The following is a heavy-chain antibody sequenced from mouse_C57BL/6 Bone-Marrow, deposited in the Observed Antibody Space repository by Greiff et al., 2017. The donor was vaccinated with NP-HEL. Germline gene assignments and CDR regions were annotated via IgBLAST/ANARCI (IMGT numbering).Heavy chain of an antibody. CDR3: ARGYGSSLAWFAY. V-gene: IGHV1-54*01. CDR1: GYAFTNYL. J-gene: IGHJ3*01. D-gene: IGHD1-1*01. Sequence: QVQLQQSGAELVRPGTSVKVSCKASGYAFTNYLIEWVKQRPGQGLEWIGVINPGSGGTNYNEKFKGKATLTADKSSSTAYMQLSSLTSEDSAVYFCARGYGSSLAWFAYWGQGTLVTVSA. CDR2: INPGSGGT.